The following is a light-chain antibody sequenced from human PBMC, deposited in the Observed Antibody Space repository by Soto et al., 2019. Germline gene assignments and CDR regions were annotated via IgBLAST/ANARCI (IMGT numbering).Light chain of an antibody. CDR3: QKYNRAPWT. J-gene: IGKJ1*01. CDR1: QGINNN. Sequence: DIQMTQSPSSLSASVGDRVTITCRASQGINNNLDWYQQKPGKVPRLLIYAASTLQSGVPSRFSGSGAGTDFTLTISNLQPEDFATYYCQKYNRAPWTFGQGTKVEIK. V-gene: IGKV1-27*01. CDR2: AAS.